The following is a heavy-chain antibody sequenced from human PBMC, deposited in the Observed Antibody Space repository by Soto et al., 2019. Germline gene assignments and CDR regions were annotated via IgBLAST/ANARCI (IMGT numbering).Heavy chain of an antibody. CDR1: GGTFSSTA. D-gene: IGHD3-16*01. V-gene: IGHV1-69*06. CDR2: IIPIFGTA. CDR3: ARYPYDWRYYFDY. J-gene: IGHJ4*02. Sequence: PVEVSCKAPGGTFSSTAISWVRQDPGQGLEWMGGIIPIFGTANYAQKFQGRVTITADKSTSTAYMELSSLISQDTAVYYWARYPYDWRYYFDYWGQGTLVTVS.